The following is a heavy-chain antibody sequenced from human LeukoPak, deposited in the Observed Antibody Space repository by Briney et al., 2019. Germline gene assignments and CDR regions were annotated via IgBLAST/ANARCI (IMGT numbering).Heavy chain of an antibody. J-gene: IGHJ1*01. CDR1: GGSMSGSF. Sequence: PSETLSLTCTVSGGSMSGSFWSWIRQPPGKGLEWIGYIYYSGSTNYNPSLKSRVTISVDTSKNQFSLKLSSVTAADTAVYYCARSITSSLYGDFQQWGQGTLVTVSS. V-gene: IGHV4-59*01. CDR2: IYYSGST. CDR3: ARSITSSLYGDFQQ. D-gene: IGHD6-13*01.